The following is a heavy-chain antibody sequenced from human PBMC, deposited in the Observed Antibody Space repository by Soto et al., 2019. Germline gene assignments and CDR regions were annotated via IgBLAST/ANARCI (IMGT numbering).Heavy chain of an antibody. J-gene: IGHJ4*02. V-gene: IGHV3-23*01. CDR1: GFTFSSYA. D-gene: IGHD1-26*01. Sequence: VASGFTFSSYAMSWVRQAPGKGLEWVSAISGSGGSTYYADSVKGRFTISRDNSKNTLYLQMNSLRAEDTAVYYCAKDKKVGAMTLFDYWGQGTLVTVSS. CDR3: AKDKKVGAMTLFDY. CDR2: ISGSGGST.